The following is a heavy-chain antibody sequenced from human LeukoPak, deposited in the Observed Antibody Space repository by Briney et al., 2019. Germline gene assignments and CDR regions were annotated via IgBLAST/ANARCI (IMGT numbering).Heavy chain of an antibody. J-gene: IGHJ5*02. V-gene: IGHV4-39*01. D-gene: IGHD3-22*01. CDR1: GGSIISTSFY. Sequence: SETLSLTCTVSGGSIISTSFYWGWIRQPPGKGLAWLGSIYHSGSTYDNPSLKSRVTISVDRSKNQFSLKLSSVTAADTAVYYCARLYHDSRGYYWFDRWGQGTLVTVSS. CDR3: ARLYHDSRGYYWFDR. CDR2: IYHSGST.